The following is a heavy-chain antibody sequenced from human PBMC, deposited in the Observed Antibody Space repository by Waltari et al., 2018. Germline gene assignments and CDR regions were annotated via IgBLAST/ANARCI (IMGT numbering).Heavy chain of an antibody. Sequence: QVQLQESGPGLVKPSQTLSLTCTVSGGSISSGGYYWSWIRQHPGKGLEWIGYIYHSGRTYYNPSLKSRVTISVDRSKNQFSLKLSSVTAADTAVYYCARGSKVVVTQVGYFDYWGQGTLVTVSS. CDR1: GGSISSGGYY. J-gene: IGHJ4*02. CDR2: IYHSGRT. V-gene: IGHV4-31*03. CDR3: ARGSKVVVTQVGYFDY. D-gene: IGHD3-22*01.